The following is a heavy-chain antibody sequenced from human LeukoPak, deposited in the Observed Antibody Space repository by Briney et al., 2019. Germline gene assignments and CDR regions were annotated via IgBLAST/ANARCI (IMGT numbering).Heavy chain of an antibody. CDR3: ARDEIALTGYAFSN. D-gene: IGHD3-9*01. CDR1: GFTFSSYW. J-gene: IGHJ4*02. V-gene: IGHV3-7*03. CDR2: IKQDGSEK. Sequence: HAGGSLGLSCAASGFTFSSYWMTWVRQAPGKGLEWVANIKQDGSEKYYVASVKGRFTISRDNAKNSLYLQMNSLRAEDTAVYYCARDEIALTGYAFSNWGQGTLVTVSS.